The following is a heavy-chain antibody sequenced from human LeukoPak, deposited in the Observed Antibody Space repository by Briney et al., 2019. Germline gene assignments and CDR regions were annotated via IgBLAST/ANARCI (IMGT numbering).Heavy chain of an antibody. V-gene: IGHV3-23*01. CDR1: GFTFSSYA. CDR3: AKDYGGNSGSYFDY. Sequence: GGSLRLSCAASGFTFSSYAMSWVRQAAGKGLEWVSAISGSGGSTYYADSVKGRFTISRDNSKNTLYLQMNSLRAEDTAVYYCAKDYGGNSGSYFDYWGQGTLVTVSS. J-gene: IGHJ4*02. D-gene: IGHD4-23*01. CDR2: ISGSGGST.